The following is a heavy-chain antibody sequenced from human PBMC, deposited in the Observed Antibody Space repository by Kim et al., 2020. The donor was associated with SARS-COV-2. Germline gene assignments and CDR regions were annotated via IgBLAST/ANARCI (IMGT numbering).Heavy chain of an antibody. CDR3: ARDLAGLGDYYGMDV. V-gene: IGHV3-13*01. D-gene: IGHD3-10*01. J-gene: IGHJ6*02. Sequence: SVKGRFTISRENAKISLYLQMNSLGAGDTAVYYCARDLAGLGDYYGMDVWGQGTMVTVSS.